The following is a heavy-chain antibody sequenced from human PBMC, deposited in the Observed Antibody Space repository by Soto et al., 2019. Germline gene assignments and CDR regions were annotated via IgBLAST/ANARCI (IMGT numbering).Heavy chain of an antibody. CDR3: VREDDGGDRDYYGLDV. Sequence: QVQLQESGPGLVRPSQTLSLTCTVSGGSISYDHYHWTWMRQPPGKGLEWIGYIHYSGSVFYNPSLQSRLSMSVDTSKNLFSLKLSSVTAADTAVYFCVREDDGGDRDYYGLDVWGQGTTVTVSS. D-gene: IGHD2-21*02. J-gene: IGHJ6*02. V-gene: IGHV4-30-4*01. CDR1: GGSISYDHYH. CDR2: IHYSGSV.